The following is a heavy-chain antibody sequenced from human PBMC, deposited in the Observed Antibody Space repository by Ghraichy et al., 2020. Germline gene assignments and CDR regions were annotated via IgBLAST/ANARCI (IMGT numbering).Heavy chain of an antibody. D-gene: IGHD3-3*01. CDR1: GGSISSGGYY. Sequence: SETLYLTCTVSGGSISSGGYYWSWIRQHPGKGLEWIGYIYYSGSTYYNPSLKSRVTISVDTSKNQFSLKLSSVTAADTAVYYCARGTIFGVVINFYYYYGMDVWGQGTTVTVSS. CDR3: ARGTIFGVVINFYYYYGMDV. J-gene: IGHJ6*02. V-gene: IGHV4-31*03. CDR2: IYYSGST.